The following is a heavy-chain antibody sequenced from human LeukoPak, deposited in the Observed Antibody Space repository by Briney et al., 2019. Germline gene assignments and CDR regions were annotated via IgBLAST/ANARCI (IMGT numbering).Heavy chain of an antibody. CDR1: GFTFSNAY. D-gene: IGHD2-21*01. CDR3: ITPLPYSAQ. V-gene: IGHV3-15*07. J-gene: IGHJ4*02. Sequence: GGSLRLSCAASGFTFSNAYMNWVRQAPGKGLEWVGRIKPKTDGETTEYAAPVKGRFSISRDDSKNVLYLQMNSLKTEDAAVYYCITPLPYSAQGGQGTLVTVSS. CDR2: IKPKTDGETT.